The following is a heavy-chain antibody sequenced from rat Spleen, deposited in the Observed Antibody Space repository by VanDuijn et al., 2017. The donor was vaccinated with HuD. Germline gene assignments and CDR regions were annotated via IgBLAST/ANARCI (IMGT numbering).Heavy chain of an antibody. Sequence: EVQLVESGGGLVQPGNSLKLSCSASGFTFSDYGMAWVRQSPKRGLEWVATISYDGSSTDYRDSVKGRFTISRDNAENIAFLRMNSLKSEDTGTYYCAVAGYGYWGQGVMVTVSS. CDR3: AVAGYGY. CDR1: GFTFSDYG. J-gene: IGHJ2*01. V-gene: IGHV5S10*01. D-gene: IGHD1-7*01. CDR2: ISYDGSST.